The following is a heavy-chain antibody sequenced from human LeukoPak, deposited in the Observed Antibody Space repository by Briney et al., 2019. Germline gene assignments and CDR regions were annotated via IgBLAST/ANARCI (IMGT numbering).Heavy chain of an antibody. Sequence: SETLSLTCAVYGGSFSGYYWSWIRQPPGKGLEWIGEINHSGSTNYNPSLKSRVTISVDTSKNQFSLKLSSVTAADTAVYYCAREYGLGYSYGTYYYYYGMDVWGQGTTVTVSS. V-gene: IGHV4-34*01. J-gene: IGHJ6*02. CDR3: AREYGLGYSYGTYYYYYGMDV. D-gene: IGHD5-18*01. CDR1: GGSFSGYY. CDR2: INHSGST.